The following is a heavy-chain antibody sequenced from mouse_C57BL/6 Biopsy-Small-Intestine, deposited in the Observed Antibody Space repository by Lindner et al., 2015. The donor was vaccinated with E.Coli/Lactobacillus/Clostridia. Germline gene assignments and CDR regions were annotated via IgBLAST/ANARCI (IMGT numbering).Heavy chain of an antibody. J-gene: IGHJ2*01. CDR3: ARDAPIYYGGRYDYFDY. V-gene: IGHV5-4*01. CDR2: ISDGGTYT. CDR1: GFTFSGYA. D-gene: IGHD1-1*01. Sequence: VQLQESGGDLVKPGGSLKLSCAASGFTFSGYAMSWVRQTPEKRLGWVATISDGGTYTNYPDNVKGRFIISRDNAKNNLYLQMSHLKSEDTAMYYCARDAPIYYGGRYDYFDYWGQGTTLTVSS.